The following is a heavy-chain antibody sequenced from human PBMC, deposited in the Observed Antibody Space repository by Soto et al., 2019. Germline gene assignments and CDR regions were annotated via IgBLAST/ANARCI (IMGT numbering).Heavy chain of an antibody. CDR2: VSDRGGT. J-gene: IGHJ4*02. D-gene: IGHD4-17*01. V-gene: IGHV4-34*01. CDR3: ARRVAVTYFFDT. Sequence: QVYLQQWGAGPLNPSETLSLTCAVYGGSVSGYSWTWLRQPPGKGLEWIGEVSDRGGTNYSPSRTGRVTISMDTSKKQYSLRLPSVTAADTALYDCARRVAVTYFFDTWGQGALVPVSS. CDR1: GGSVSGYS.